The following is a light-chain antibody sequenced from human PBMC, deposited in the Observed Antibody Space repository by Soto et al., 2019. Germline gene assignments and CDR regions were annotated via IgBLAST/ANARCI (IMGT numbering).Light chain of an antibody. V-gene: IGKV3-20*01. J-gene: IGKJ1*01. CDR3: QQYGSSPPWT. CDR2: GAS. Sequence: EILLTQSPGTLSLSPGERATLSCRATEIISSSYLAWYQQKPGQAPRLLIYGASSRATGIPDRFSGSGSGTDFTLTISRLEPEDFAVYYCQQYGSSPPWTFGQGTKVDIK. CDR1: EIISSSY.